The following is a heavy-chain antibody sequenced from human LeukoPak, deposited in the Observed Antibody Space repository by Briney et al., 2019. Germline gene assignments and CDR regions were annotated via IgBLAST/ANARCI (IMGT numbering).Heavy chain of an antibody. D-gene: IGHD3-3*01. Sequence: SVKVSCKASGGTFSSYAISWVRQAPGQGLEWMGGIIPIFGTANYAQKFQGRVTITTDESTSTAYMELSSLRSEDTAVYYCARSTTYYDFWSGSRLYYLDYWGQGTLVTVSS. CDR3: ARSTTYYDFWSGSRLYYLDY. CDR1: GGTFSSYA. J-gene: IGHJ4*02. CDR2: IIPIFGTA. V-gene: IGHV1-69*05.